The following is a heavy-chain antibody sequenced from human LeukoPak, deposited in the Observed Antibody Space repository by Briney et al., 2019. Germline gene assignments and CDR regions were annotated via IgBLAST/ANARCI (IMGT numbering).Heavy chain of an antibody. D-gene: IGHD1-26*01. V-gene: IGHV3-23*01. CDR3: AKGLWGVAATSAFDT. CDR1: GFTFSSHA. Sequence: GESLKISCAASGFTFSSHAMTWVRQAPGKGLEWVSTISGSGGSAYYADSVKGRFTFSRDNSKNTLHLQMNSLRGEVTAVYYCAKGLWGVAATSAFDTWGQGTMVTVSS. CDR2: ISGSGGSA. J-gene: IGHJ3*02.